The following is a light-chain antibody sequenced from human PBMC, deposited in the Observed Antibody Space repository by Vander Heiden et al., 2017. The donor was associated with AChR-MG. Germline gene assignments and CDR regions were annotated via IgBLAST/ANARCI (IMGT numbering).Light chain of an antibody. CDR2: SNN. CDR1: SSNIGSNT. Sequence: QSVLTQPPPASGTPRQRVTISCSGRSSNIGSNTVDWYQQLPGTAPKLLIYSNNRRPSWVPDRFSGSKSGTSASLAISGLQSEDEAGYYCAAWDDSLNGPVVFGGGTKLTVL. J-gene: IGLJ2*01. V-gene: IGLV1-44*01. CDR3: AAWDDSLNGPVV.